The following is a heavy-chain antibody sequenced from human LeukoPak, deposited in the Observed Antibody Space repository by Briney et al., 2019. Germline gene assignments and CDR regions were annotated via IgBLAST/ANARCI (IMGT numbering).Heavy chain of an antibody. CDR2: INSDGSST. CDR3: AKGDHGGLGY. CDR1: GFTFSSYW. V-gene: IGHV3-74*01. Sequence: GGSLRLSCAASGFTFSSYWMHWVRQAPGKGLVWVSRINSDGSSTNYADSVKGRSTISRDNAKNTLYLQMISLRAEDTAVYYCAKGDHGGLGYGGQGTLVTVSS. J-gene: IGHJ4*02. D-gene: IGHD1-14*01.